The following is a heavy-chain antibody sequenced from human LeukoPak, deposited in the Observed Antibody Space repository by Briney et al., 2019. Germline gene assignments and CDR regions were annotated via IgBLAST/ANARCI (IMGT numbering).Heavy chain of an antibody. V-gene: IGHV3-15*01. J-gene: IGHJ4*02. CDR1: EFTFSNAW. Sequence: GGSLRVSCGASEFTFSNAWMSWVRQAPGKGLEWVGRIKSKTDGGTTDYAAPVKGRFTISRDDSKNTLYLQMNSLKTEDTAVYYCTTDSTTGWYKGDYWGQGTPVIVSS. D-gene: IGHD6-19*01. CDR3: TTDSTTGWYKGDY. CDR2: IKSKTDGGTT.